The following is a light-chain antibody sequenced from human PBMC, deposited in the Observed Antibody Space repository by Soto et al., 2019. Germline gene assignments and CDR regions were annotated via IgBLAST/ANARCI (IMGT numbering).Light chain of an antibody. Sequence: QSALTQPASVSGSPGQSITISCTGTSSDVGGYNYVSWYQQHPGKAPKLMIYDVSDRPSGVSSRFSGSKSGNTASLTISGLQAEAEADYYCSSYTSRSTLVFGGGTKLTVL. V-gene: IGLV2-14*01. CDR1: SSDVGGYNY. CDR3: SSYTSRSTLV. CDR2: DVS. J-gene: IGLJ2*01.